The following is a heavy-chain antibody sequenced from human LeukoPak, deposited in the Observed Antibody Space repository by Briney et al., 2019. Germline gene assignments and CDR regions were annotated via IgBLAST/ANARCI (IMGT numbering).Heavy chain of an antibody. CDR3: ASWQWLEYYFDY. CDR2: IYSGGST. V-gene: IGHV3-66*01. Sequence: GGSLRLSCVASGFTVSSNYMSWVRPAPGKGLEWVAIIYSGGSTYYGDSVKGRFTISRDNSKNTVYLQMNRLRAEDTAVYYCASWQWLEYYFDYWGQGILVTVSS. D-gene: IGHD6-19*01. CDR1: GFTVSSNY. J-gene: IGHJ4*02.